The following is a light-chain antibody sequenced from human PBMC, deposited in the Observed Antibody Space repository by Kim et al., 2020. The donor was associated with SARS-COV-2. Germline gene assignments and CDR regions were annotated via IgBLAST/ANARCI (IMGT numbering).Light chain of an antibody. J-gene: IGLJ2*01. CDR1: SSDVGGYNY. Sequence: GQWITIACTGTSSDVGGYNYVSWYQQHPGKDPKLMIYDVSNRPSGVSNRFSGSKSGNTASLTISGIQAEDESDYYCSSYTSSSTVVFGGGTKVTVL. CDR3: SSYTSSSTVV. CDR2: DVS. V-gene: IGLV2-14*03.